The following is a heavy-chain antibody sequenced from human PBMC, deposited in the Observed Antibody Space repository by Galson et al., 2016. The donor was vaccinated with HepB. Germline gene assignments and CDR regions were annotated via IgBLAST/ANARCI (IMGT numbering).Heavy chain of an antibody. D-gene: IGHD3-10*01. J-gene: IGHJ4*02. Sequence: SVKVSCKAPGYTFIIYYIHWVRQAPGQGLEWMGIINPIAGTTTYEQKFQGRVTMTTHPSMSTAYMELRSLRSDDTAVYYCARDQIYYGSGSYWGYWGQGTLVTVSS. V-gene: IGHV1-46*01. CDR1: GYTFIIYY. CDR3: ARDQIYYGSGSYWGY. CDR2: INPIAGTT.